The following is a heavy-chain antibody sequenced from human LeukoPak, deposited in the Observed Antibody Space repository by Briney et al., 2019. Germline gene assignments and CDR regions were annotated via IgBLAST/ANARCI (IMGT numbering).Heavy chain of an antibody. CDR3: ARDVLRFLGWQSWGSWFDP. Sequence: SETLSLTCTVSGGSISSSSYYWGWIRQPPGKGLEWIGSIYYSGSTYYNPSLKSRVTISVDTSKNQFSLKLSSVTAADTAVYYCARDVLRFLGWQSWGSWFDPWGQGTLVTVSS. V-gene: IGHV4-39*01. D-gene: IGHD3-3*01. J-gene: IGHJ5*02. CDR2: IYYSGST. CDR1: GGSISSSSYY.